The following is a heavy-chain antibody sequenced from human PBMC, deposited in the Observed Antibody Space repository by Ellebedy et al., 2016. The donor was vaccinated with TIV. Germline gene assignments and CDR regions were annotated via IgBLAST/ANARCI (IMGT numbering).Heavy chain of an antibody. Sequence: PGGSLRLSCAASGVTFSNHWMHWVRHAPGKGLVWVSRIDTDGSSTTYADSVKGRFTISRDNAKNTLYLQMNSLRAEDTAVYYCSRHTDYALDYWGQGTLVTVSS. V-gene: IGHV3-74*01. D-gene: IGHD4-17*01. CDR2: IDTDGSST. J-gene: IGHJ4*02. CDR1: GVTFSNHW. CDR3: SRHTDYALDY.